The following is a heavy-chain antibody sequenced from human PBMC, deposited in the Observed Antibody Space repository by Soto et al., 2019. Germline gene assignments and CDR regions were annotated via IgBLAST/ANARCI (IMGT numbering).Heavy chain of an antibody. CDR2: ISGSGGST. CDR1: GFTFSSYA. Sequence: GGSLRLSCAASGFTFSSYAMSWVRQAPGKGLEWVSAISGSGGSTYYADSVKGRFTISRDNPKNTLYLQMNSLRAEDTAVYYCAKAGAKYYDIPQNWFDPWGQGTLVTVSS. CDR3: AKAGAKYYDIPQNWFDP. D-gene: IGHD3-9*01. J-gene: IGHJ5*02. V-gene: IGHV3-23*01.